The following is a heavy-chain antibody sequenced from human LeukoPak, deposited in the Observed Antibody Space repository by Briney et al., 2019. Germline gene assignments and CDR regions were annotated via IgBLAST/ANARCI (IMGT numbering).Heavy chain of an antibody. V-gene: IGHV4-39*01. CDR1: GGSISSTSYY. J-gene: IGHJ3*02. D-gene: IGHD6-13*01. Sequence: SETLSLTCTVSGGSISSTSYYWGWIRQPPGKGLEWIGSIYYSGGTFYNPSLKSPVAISVDTSKNQFSLKLSSVTAADTAVYYCARLKQGIPRTFDIWGQGTMVTVSS. CDR3: ARLKQGIPRTFDI. CDR2: IYYSGGT.